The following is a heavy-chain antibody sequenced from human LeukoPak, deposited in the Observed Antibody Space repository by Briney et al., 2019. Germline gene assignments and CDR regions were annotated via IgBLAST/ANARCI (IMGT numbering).Heavy chain of an antibody. CDR1: GYTFTSYD. V-gene: IGHV1-18*01. J-gene: IGHJ4*02. CDR2: ISDYNGYT. Sequence: ASVKVSCKASGYTFTSYDISWVRQAPGQGLEWMGWISDYNGYTNYAQSLQGRVTMTTDTSTSTAYMELRSLRADDTAVYYCARAKIVVVPAAMVFGFDYWGPGTLITVSS. CDR3: ARAKIVVVPAAMVFGFDY. D-gene: IGHD2-2*01.